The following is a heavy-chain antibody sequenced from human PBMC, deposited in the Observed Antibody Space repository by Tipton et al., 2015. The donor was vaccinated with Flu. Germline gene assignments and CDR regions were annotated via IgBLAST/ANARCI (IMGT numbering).Heavy chain of an antibody. Sequence: LRLSCAVSGYSIRSSNYYWGWIRQPPGKGLEWIGNIYRTGTTYRNPSLKSRVTISIDRSKNQFSLKLFSVTAADTALYYCARRDYSNYVSDPKSWFDPWGQGTLVTVSS. CDR1: GYSIRSSNYY. V-gene: IGHV4-38-2*01. CDR2: IYRTGTT. D-gene: IGHD4-11*01. CDR3: ARRDYSNYVSDPKSWFDP. J-gene: IGHJ5*02.